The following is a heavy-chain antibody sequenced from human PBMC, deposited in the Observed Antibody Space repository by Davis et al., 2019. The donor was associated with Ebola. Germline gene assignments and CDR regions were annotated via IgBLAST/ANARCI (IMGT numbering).Heavy chain of an antibody. CDR2: MNPNSGNT. CDR3: ARVGYYYDSSGYHRGAFDI. V-gene: IGHV1-8*01. D-gene: IGHD3-22*01. Sequence: ASVKVSCKASGYTFTSYDINWVRQATGQGLEWMGWMNPNSGNTGYAQKFQGRVTMTRNTSISTAYMELSSLRSEDTAVYYCARVGYYYDSSGYHRGAFDIWGQGTMVTVSS. J-gene: IGHJ3*02. CDR1: GYTFTSYD.